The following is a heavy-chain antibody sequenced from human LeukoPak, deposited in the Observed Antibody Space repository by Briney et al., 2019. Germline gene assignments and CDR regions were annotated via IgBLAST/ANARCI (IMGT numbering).Heavy chain of an antibody. V-gene: IGHV1-24*01. CDR1: GYTLTELS. D-gene: IGHD3-22*01. CDR2: FDPEDGET. CDR3: ARGTYYYDSSGYNNAFDI. J-gene: IGHJ3*02. Sequence: ASVKVSCKVSGYTLTELSMHWVRQAPGKGLEWMGGFDPEDGETIYAQKFQGRVTMTEDTSTDTAYMELSSLRSEDTAVYYCARGTYYYDSSGYNNAFDIWGQGTMVTVSS.